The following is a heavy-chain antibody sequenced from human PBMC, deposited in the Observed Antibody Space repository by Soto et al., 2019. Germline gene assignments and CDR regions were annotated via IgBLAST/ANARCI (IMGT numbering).Heavy chain of an antibody. CDR3: ARESDYYDSSGSGFDY. V-gene: IGHV4-31*03. Sequence: QVQLQESGPGLVKPSQTLSLTCSVSRDSISSVTHYWSWIRQHPGKGLEWIGNIYSSGRAYFNPSLKSRVTMSVDTSKNQFSLNLSSVTAADTAVYFCARESDYYDSSGSGFDYWGQGTLVTVSS. J-gene: IGHJ4*02. D-gene: IGHD3-22*01. CDR2: IYSSGRA. CDR1: RDSISSVTHY.